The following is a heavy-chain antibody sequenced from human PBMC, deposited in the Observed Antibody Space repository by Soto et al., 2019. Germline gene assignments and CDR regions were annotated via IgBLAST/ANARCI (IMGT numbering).Heavy chain of an antibody. CDR1: GFTFSSYG. CDR2: ISYDGSNK. D-gene: IGHD3-10*01. V-gene: IGHV3-30*18. J-gene: IGHJ4*02. Sequence: GGSLRLSCAASGFTFSSYGMHWVRQAPGKGLEWVAVISYDGSNKYYADSVKGRFTISRDNSKNTLYLQMNSLRAEDTAVYYCAKSPVRVGNYYFDYWGQGTLVTVSS. CDR3: AKSPVRVGNYYFDY.